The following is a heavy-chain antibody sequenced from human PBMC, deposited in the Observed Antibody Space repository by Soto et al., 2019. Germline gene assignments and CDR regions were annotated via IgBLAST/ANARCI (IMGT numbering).Heavy chain of an antibody. Sequence: EVQLLESGGGLVQPGRSLRLSCAAAGFTFSSYAMSWVRQAPGKGLEWVSAISGRGGTTYYAASVKGRFTLSRDNSKNTLLPQMNSLRSEDTAVYYCAKFFVETGGSSGWPWTFHYWGQGTLVTVSS. CDR2: ISGRGGTT. CDR1: GFTFSSYA. CDR3: AKFFVETGGSSGWPWTFHY. D-gene: IGHD6-25*01. V-gene: IGHV3-23*01. J-gene: IGHJ4*02.